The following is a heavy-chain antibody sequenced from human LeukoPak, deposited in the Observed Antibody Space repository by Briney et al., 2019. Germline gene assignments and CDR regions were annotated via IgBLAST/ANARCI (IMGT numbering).Heavy chain of an antibody. CDR1: GFTFSSYG. D-gene: IGHD3-10*01. J-gene: IGHJ4*02. Sequence: GRSLRLSCAASGFTFSSYGMPWVRQAPGKGLEWVAVISYDGSNKYYADSVKGRFTISRDNSKNTLYLQMNSLRAEDTAVYYCAKDYGSGSYFVLDYWGQGTLVTVSS. CDR2: ISYDGSNK. V-gene: IGHV3-30*18. CDR3: AKDYGSGSYFVLDY.